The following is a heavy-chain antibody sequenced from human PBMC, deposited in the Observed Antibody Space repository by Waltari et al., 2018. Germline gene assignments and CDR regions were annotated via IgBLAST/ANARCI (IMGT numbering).Heavy chain of an antibody. Sequence: QLQLQESGPGPVKPSETLSLPCHVHGGPFTSTRYFWGWICQAPGKGLGGIGSIYYNGRTYYNPSLKSRVIISIDASNNQFSLKVNSVTTSDTAVYFCARPMIRGILTDYWGQGMLVTVSP. J-gene: IGHJ4*02. CDR2: IYYNGRT. V-gene: IGHV4-39*01. D-gene: IGHD3-10*01. CDR3: ARPMIRGILTDY. CDR1: GGPFTSTRYF.